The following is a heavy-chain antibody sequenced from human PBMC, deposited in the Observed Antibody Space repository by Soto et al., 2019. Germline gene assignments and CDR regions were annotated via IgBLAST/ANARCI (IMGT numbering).Heavy chain of an antibody. Sequence: SETLSLTCTVSGGSISSCSYYWSWIRQPPVKGLEWIGYIYYSGSTNYNPSLKSRVTISVDTSKNQFSLKLSSVTAADTAVYYCARALPNYDILTGYYPYNWFDPWGQGTLVTVSS. D-gene: IGHD3-9*01. CDR3: ARALPNYDILTGYYPYNWFDP. CDR1: GGSISSCSYY. CDR2: IYYSGST. V-gene: IGHV4-61*01. J-gene: IGHJ5*02.